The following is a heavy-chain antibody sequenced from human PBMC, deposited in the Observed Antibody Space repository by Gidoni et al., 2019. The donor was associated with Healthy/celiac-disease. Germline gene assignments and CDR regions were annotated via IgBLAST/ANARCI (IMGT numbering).Heavy chain of an antibody. CDR3: AKIGGTVSYYYYGMDV. D-gene: IGHD4-17*01. Sequence: ELQLLQSGGGLVQPGGSLRLSCSASGFTFRRYAMGWVRQATGKGLEWVSAIRGSGGSKYYADSVKGRFTISRDNSKNTLYLQMNSLRAEDTAVYYCAKIGGTVSYYYYGMDVWGQGTTVTVSS. J-gene: IGHJ6*02. CDR1: GFTFRRYA. V-gene: IGHV3-23*01. CDR2: IRGSGGSK.